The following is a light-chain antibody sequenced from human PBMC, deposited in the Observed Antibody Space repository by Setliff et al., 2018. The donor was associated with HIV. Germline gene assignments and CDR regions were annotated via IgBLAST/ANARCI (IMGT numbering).Light chain of an antibody. CDR2: QAT. CDR1: SNDVGRYDL. J-gene: IGLJ1*01. V-gene: IGLV2-23*02. CDR3: CSNTGSNTFV. Sequence: QSALAPPASVSGSPGQSITISCTGTSNDVGRYDLVSWYQQHPARAPKLIIYQATRRPSGVSNRFSGSKSGNVASLTTSGLQAEDEADYYCCSNTGSNTFVFGSGTKVTVL.